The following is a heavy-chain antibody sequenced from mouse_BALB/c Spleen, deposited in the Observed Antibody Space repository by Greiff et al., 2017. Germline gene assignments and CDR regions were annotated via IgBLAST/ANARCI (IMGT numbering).Heavy chain of an antibody. CDR3: ARGKSTTHYFDY. V-gene: IGHV5-6-5*01. CDR2: ISSGGST. J-gene: IGHJ2*01. Sequence: EVQVVESGGGLVKPGGSLKLSCAASGFTFSSYAMSWVRQTPEKRLEWVASISSGGSTYYPDSVKGRFTISRDNARNILYLQMSSLRSEDTAMYYCARGKSTTHYFDYWGQGTTLTVSS. CDR1: GFTFSSYA. D-gene: IGHD1-1*01.